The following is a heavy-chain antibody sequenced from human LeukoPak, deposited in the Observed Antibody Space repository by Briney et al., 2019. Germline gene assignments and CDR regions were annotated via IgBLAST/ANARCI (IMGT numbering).Heavy chain of an antibody. Sequence: GGSLRLSCAASGFTFSSYAMSWVRQAPGKGLEWVSSISSSGSYRYYADSVMGRFTISRDNAKNSLYLQMNSLSAEDTAVYYCARAEYTYGPRGFDFWGQGTLVSVS. V-gene: IGHV3-21*01. CDR3: ARAEYTYGPRGFDF. J-gene: IGHJ4*02. CDR2: ISSSGSYR. CDR1: GFTFSSYA. D-gene: IGHD5-18*01.